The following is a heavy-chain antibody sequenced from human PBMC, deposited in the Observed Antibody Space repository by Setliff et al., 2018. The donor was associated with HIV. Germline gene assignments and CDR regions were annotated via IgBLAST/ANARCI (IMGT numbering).Heavy chain of an antibody. D-gene: IGHD1-1*01. V-gene: IGHV7-4-1*02. Sequence: GASVKVSCKASGYNFTNYGINRVRQDPGQGLEWMGWINTNTGYPTYAQAFRGRFVFSLDTSVSTAYLEISSLEAEDTAVYFCARVRTSYNFWVGDVFDPWGQGTLVTVSS. CDR3: ARVRTSYNFWVGDVFDP. CDR2: INTNTGYP. CDR1: GYNFTNYG. J-gene: IGHJ5*02.